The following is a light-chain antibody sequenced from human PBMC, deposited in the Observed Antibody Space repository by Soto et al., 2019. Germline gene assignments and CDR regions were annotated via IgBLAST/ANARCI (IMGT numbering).Light chain of an antibody. CDR3: QQYYASSWT. CDR2: AAS. Sequence: EIVLTQSPGTLSLSPGERATLSCRASQSISSTYLAWYRQKPGQAPRLLIYAASSRATGIPDRFSGSGSGKNLTLTISRLDPEDFAVYYCQQYYASSWTFGQGTKVDIK. V-gene: IGKV3-20*01. CDR1: QSISSTY. J-gene: IGKJ1*01.